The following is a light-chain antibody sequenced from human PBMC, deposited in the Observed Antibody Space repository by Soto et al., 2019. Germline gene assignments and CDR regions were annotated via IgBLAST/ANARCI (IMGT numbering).Light chain of an antibody. CDR3: QHYNSYSEA. V-gene: IGKV1-5*03. Sequence: IQLTQSPSSLSASVGDRVTITCRASQTISSWLAWYQQKPGKAPKLLIYKASTLKSGVPSRFSGSGSGTEFTLTISSLQPDDFATYYRQHYNSYSEAFGQGTMVDIK. CDR1: QTISSW. J-gene: IGKJ1*01. CDR2: KAS.